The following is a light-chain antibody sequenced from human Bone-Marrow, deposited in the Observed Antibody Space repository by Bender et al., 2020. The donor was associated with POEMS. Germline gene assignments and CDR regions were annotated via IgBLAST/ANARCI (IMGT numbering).Light chain of an antibody. CDR2: DES. CDR3: VAWDDTLNGWV. V-gene: IGLV3-21*02. Sequence: SYVLTQPPSVSVAPGQTARITCGGNNIGSKSVHWYQQKPGQAPALVVYDESDRPSGIPERFSGSMSGTSASLAISGLHSEDEADYYCVAWDDTLNGWVFGGGTKLTVL. CDR1: NIGSKS. J-gene: IGLJ2*01.